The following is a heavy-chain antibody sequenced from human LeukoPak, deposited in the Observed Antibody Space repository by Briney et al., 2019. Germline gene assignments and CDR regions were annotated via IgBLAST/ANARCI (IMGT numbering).Heavy chain of an antibody. Sequence: PGGSLRLSCAASGFIFSSYSINWVRQAPGKGLEWVSSISSSSSYIYYADSVKGRFTISRDNSKNTLYLQMNSLRAEDTAVYYCAKEKGSGWVHGAFDIWGQGTMVTVSS. J-gene: IGHJ3*02. CDR1: GFIFSSYS. CDR2: ISSSSSYI. D-gene: IGHD6-19*01. V-gene: IGHV3-21*01. CDR3: AKEKGSGWVHGAFDI.